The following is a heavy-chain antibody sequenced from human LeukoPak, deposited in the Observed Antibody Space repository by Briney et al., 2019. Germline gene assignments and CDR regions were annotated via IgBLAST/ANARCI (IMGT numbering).Heavy chain of an antibody. CDR3: ARGPSKTTVTTSSSYYWYFDL. CDR2: INHSGST. D-gene: IGHD4-17*01. J-gene: IGHJ2*01. Sequence: SETLSLTCAVYGGSFSGYYWSWIRQPPGKGLEWIGEINHSGSTNYNPSLTSRVTISVDTSKNQFSLKLRSVTAADTAVYYCARGPSKTTVTTSSSYYWYFDLWGRGTLVTVSS. CDR1: GGSFSGYY. V-gene: IGHV4-34*01.